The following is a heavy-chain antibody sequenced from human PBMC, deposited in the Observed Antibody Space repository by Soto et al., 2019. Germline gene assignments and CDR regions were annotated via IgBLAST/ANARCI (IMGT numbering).Heavy chain of an antibody. CDR2: ISAYNGNT. J-gene: IGHJ4*02. V-gene: IGHV1-18*01. CDR1: GYTFTSYG. D-gene: IGHD6-19*01. Sequence: QVQLVQSGAEVKKPGASVKVSCKASGYTFTSYGISWVRQAPGQGLEWMGWISAYNGNTNYAQKPRGGVTMTTDTPRSTAYRERRSGRSDDPAVYYGARRGAVADLDYWGQETLVPVSS. CDR3: ARRGAVADLDY.